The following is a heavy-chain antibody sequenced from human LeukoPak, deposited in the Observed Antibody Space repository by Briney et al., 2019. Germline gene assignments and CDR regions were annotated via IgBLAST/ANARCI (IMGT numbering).Heavy chain of an antibody. CDR3: ARDYGDYGNLGYFDY. CDR1: GFTFSNYG. V-gene: IGHV3-33*08. D-gene: IGHD4-17*01. J-gene: IGHJ4*02. Sequence: PGGSLRLSCAASGFTFSNYGMHWVRQAPGKGLEWVAVIWYDGSNKYYADSVKGRFTISRDNSKNTLYLQMNSLRVEDTAVYYCARDYGDYGNLGYFDYWGQGTLVTVSS. CDR2: IWYDGSNK.